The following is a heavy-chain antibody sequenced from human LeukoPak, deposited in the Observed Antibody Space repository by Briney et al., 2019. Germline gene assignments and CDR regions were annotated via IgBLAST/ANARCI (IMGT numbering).Heavy chain of an antibody. CDR2: IIPLFGTA. CDR3: ARHHGGTYYDFWSGYSNWFDP. V-gene: IGHV1-69*13. Sequence: GASVKVSCKASGGTFSSYAISWVRQAPGQGLEWMGGIIPLFGTANYAQKFQGRVTITADESTSTAYMELSSLRSEDTAVYYCARHHGGTYYDFWSGYSNWFDPWGQGTLVTVSS. J-gene: IGHJ5*02. D-gene: IGHD3-3*01. CDR1: GGTFSSYA.